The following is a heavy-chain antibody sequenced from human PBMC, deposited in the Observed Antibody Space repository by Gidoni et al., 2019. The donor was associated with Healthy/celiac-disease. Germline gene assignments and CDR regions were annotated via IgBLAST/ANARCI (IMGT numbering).Heavy chain of an antibody. V-gene: IGHV4-34*01. D-gene: IGHD3-9*01. CDR2: IKHSGRT. Sequence: QVQLQQWGAGLLKPSETLSLNCAVYGGSFSGYYWSWIRKPPGKGLEWIGEIKHSGRTNYKPYLKRRGTISVDTSKNQFSLKLSSVTAADTDVYYCARLSLRYFDWLLLDYWGQGNLVTVSS. CDR3: ARLSLRYFDWLLLDY. J-gene: IGHJ4*02. CDR1: GGSFSGYY.